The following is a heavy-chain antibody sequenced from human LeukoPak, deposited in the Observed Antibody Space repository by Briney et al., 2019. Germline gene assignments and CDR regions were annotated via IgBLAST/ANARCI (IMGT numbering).Heavy chain of an antibody. J-gene: IGHJ4*02. CDR2: IYSGGST. Sequence: GRSLRLSCAASGFTFDDYAMHWVRQAPGKGLEWVSVIYSGGSTYYADSVKGRFTISRDNSKNTLYLQMNSLRAEDTAVYYCARHLVFYDSSNYFDYWGQGTLVTVSS. CDR1: GFTFDDYA. D-gene: IGHD3-22*01. CDR3: ARHLVFYDSSNYFDY. V-gene: IGHV3-66*04.